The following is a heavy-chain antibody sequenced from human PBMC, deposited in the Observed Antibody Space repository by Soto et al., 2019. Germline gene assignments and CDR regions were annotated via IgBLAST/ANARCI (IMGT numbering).Heavy chain of an antibody. J-gene: IGHJ3*02. CDR3: ATNYRRDAFDI. CDR1: GGTFSSYT. CDR2: IIPILGIA. Sequence: KVSFKASGGTFSSYTIRWVRQAPGQGLEWMGRIIPILGIANYAQKFQGRVTITADKSTSTAYMELSSLRSEDTAVYYCATNYRRDAFDIWGQGTMVTVSS. D-gene: IGHD1-7*01. V-gene: IGHV1-69*02.